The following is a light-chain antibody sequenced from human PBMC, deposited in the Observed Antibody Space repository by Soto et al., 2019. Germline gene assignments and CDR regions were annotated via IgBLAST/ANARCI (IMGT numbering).Light chain of an antibody. CDR3: QQYGSSPRT. Sequence: IGLTQSPGTLSLSPGQGATLSCRASQSLSSIYLAWYQQKPGQAPRLLIYRTSSRATGIPDRFSGSESETDFTLTISRLEPDDSAVYYCQQYGSSPRTFGPGTKVDIK. CDR2: RTS. CDR1: QSLSSIY. J-gene: IGKJ1*01. V-gene: IGKV3-20*01.